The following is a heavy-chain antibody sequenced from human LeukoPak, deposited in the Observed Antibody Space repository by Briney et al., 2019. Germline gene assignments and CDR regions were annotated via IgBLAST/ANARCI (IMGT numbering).Heavy chain of an antibody. CDR3: ARRLTVTTFSWFDP. D-gene: IGHD4-17*01. CDR1: GGSISSGDYY. CDR2: IYYSGST. V-gene: IGHV4-30-4*01. Sequence: PSQTLSLTCTVSGGSISSGDYYWSWIRQPPGKGLEWIGYIYYSGSTYYNPSLKSRVTISVDTSKNQFSLKLSSVTAADTAVYYCARRLTVTTFSWFDPWGQGTLVTVSS. J-gene: IGHJ5*02.